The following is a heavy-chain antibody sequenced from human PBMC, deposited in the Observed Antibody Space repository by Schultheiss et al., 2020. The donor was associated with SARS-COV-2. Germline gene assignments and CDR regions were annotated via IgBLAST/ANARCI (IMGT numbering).Heavy chain of an antibody. CDR1: GGSFSGYY. Sequence: SETLSLTCAVYGGSFSGYYWSWIRQPPGKGLEWIGEINHSGSTNYNPSLKSRVTISLDTSKNQFSLKLSSVTAADTAVYYCARGARVDYWGQGTLVTVSS. V-gene: IGHV4-34*01. CDR3: ARGARVDY. D-gene: IGHD3-10*01. CDR2: INHSGST. J-gene: IGHJ4*02.